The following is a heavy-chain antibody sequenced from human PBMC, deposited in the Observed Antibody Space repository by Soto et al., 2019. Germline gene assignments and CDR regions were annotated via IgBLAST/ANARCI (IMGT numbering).Heavy chain of an antibody. D-gene: IGHD3-16*01. CDR2: IIPILGIA. CDR1: GGTFSSYT. CDR3: ARDGDTRSCLGI. J-gene: IGHJ4*02. V-gene: IGHV1-69*08. Sequence: QVQLVQSGAEVKKPGSSVKVSCKASGGTFSSYTISWVRQAPGQGLEWMGRIIPILGIANYAQKFQGRVTITAEKSTSTGYMELSSLRSEDTAVYYCARDGDTRSCLGIWGQGTLVTVSS.